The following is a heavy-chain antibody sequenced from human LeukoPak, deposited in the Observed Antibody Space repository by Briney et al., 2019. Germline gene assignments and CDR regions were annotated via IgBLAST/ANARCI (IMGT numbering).Heavy chain of an antibody. CDR2: INHSGST. CDR1: GGSFSGYY. CDR3: ARYSRPAAVLDY. D-gene: IGHD2-2*01. V-gene: IGHV4-34*01. Sequence: SETLSLTCAVYGGSFSGYYWSWIRQPPGKGLEWIGEINHSGSTNYNPSLKSRVPISVDTSKNQFSLKLSSVTAAVTAVYYCARYSRPAAVLDYWGQGTLVTVSS. J-gene: IGHJ4*02.